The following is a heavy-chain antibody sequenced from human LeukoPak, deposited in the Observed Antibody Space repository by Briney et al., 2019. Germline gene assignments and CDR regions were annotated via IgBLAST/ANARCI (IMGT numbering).Heavy chain of an antibody. CDR1: GGTFSSYA. J-gene: IGHJ3*02. V-gene: IGHV1-69*13. Sequence: SVKVSCKASGGTFSSYAISWVRQAPGQGLEWMGGIIPIFGTANYAQKFQGRVTITADESTSTAYMELSSLRSEDTAVYYCARDPGIAVAPGAFDTWGQGTMVTVPS. CDR2: IIPIFGTA. CDR3: ARDPGIAVAPGAFDT. D-gene: IGHD6-19*01.